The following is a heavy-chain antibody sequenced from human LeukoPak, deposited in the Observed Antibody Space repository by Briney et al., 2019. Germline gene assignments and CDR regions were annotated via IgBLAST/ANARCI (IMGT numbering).Heavy chain of an antibody. CDR3: ARRLTQYDCFDP. D-gene: IGHD2-2*01. J-gene: IGHJ5*02. V-gene: IGHV6-1*01. Sequence: SQTLSLTCAISVDSVSSNSVTWNWIRQSPSRGLEWLGRTYYRSTWYNDYAVSVRGRITVNPDTSKNRFSLHLNSVTPEDTAVYYCARRLTQYDCFDPWGQGILVTVSS. CDR2: TYYRSTWYN. CDR1: VDSVSSNSVT.